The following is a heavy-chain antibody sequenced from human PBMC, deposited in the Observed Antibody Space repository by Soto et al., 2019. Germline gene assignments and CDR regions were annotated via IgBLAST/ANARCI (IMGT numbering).Heavy chain of an antibody. V-gene: IGHV3-30*18. CDR3: AKGPGMLALCGLDV. CDR2: ISHDESDK. Sequence: QVQLVESGGGVVQPGTSLRLSCAASGFIFSGYGMHWVRQAPGKGLEWVAAISHDESDKDYADSVKGRFTISRDNSKNTLELQMNSLRDEDTAVYYCAKGPGMLALCGLDVWGQGTTVIVSS. J-gene: IGHJ6*02. CDR1: GFIFSGYG. D-gene: IGHD3-16*01.